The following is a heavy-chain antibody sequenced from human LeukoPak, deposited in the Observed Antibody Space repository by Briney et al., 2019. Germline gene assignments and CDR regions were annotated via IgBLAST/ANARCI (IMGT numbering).Heavy chain of an antibody. CDR1: GSTFSRYW. Sequence: GGSLRLSCAGSGSTFSRYWMSWVRQAPGKGLERVANIKPDGSEKQYVDSVKGRFTISRDNAENSLHLQMNNLRVEDTAVYYCAKDRVQQLEPYFDYWGQGTLVTVSS. D-gene: IGHD6-13*01. V-gene: IGHV3-7*03. J-gene: IGHJ4*02. CDR3: AKDRVQQLEPYFDY. CDR2: IKPDGSEK.